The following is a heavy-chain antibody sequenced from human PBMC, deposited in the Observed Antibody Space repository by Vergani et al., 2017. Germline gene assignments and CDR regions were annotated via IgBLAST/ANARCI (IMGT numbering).Heavy chain of an antibody. CDR2: IRYDGSNK. CDR1: GFTFSSYG. V-gene: IGHV3-30*02. Sequence: QVQLVESGGGVVQPGGSLRLSCAASGFTFSSYGMHWVRQAPGKGLEWVAFIRYDGSNKYYADSVKGRFTISRDNSKNTLYLQMNSLRAEDTAVYYCARADDILIGVVQWFDTWGQGTLVTVSS. D-gene: IGHD3-9*01. CDR3: ARADDILIGVVQWFDT. J-gene: IGHJ5*02.